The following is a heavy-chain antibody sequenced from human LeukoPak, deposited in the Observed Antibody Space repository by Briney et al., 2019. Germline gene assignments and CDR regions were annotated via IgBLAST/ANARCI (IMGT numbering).Heavy chain of an antibody. Sequence: SETLSLTCTVSGGSISSSSYYWGWIRQPPGKGLEWIGSIYYTGSTYYNPSLKSRVTISIDTSKNQFSLKLSSVTAADTAVYYCARGVGVDKFDDWGQGTLVTVS. D-gene: IGHD1-26*01. CDR1: GGSISSSSYY. V-gene: IGHV4-39*07. CDR2: IYYTGST. CDR3: ARGVGVDKFDD. J-gene: IGHJ4*02.